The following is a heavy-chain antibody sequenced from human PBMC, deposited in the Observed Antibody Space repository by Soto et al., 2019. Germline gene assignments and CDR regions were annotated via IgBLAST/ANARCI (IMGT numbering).Heavy chain of an antibody. CDR3: GTPPGGGGY. CDR1: GFTVSNNY. V-gene: IGHV3-53*01. CDR2: IYSGGYT. J-gene: IGHJ4*02. D-gene: IGHD3-10*01. Sequence: EVQLVESGGGLIQPGGSLRLSCAVSGFTVSNNYMSWVRQAPGKGLEGVSVIYSGGYTAYGDSVKGRFTISRDNSKNTLYFQKNGLGAAGRALCYCGTPPGGGGYWGQGTLVTVSS.